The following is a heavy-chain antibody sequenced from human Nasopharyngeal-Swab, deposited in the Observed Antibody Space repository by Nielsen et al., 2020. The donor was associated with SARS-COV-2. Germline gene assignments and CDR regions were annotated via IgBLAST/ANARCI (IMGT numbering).Heavy chain of an antibody. CDR2: IYLSGTT. J-gene: IGHJ6*03. Sequence: SETLSLTCTVSGGSINSGIYYWAWIRQPPGKGLEWIGSIYLSGTTYYNPSLGRRVTISLDTSNNQFSLKVTSVTAADTAIYYCASPSIPNNYFYFLDVWGKGTTVIVSS. CDR1: GGSINSGIYY. D-gene: IGHD2-21*01. CDR3: ASPSIPNNYFYFLDV. V-gene: IGHV4-39*07.